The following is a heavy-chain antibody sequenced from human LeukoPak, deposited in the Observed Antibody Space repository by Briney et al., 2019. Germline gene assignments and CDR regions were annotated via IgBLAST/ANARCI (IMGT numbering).Heavy chain of an antibody. J-gene: IGHJ4*02. CDR1: GFTFTTYT. Sequence: GGSLRLSCAASGFTFTTYTIHWIRQAPGKGLEYVSAVVGNGGTTYYAGSVRGRFTISRDNSKNTVYLQMGSLRAEDTAVYYCARERAYYYFDYWGQGAQVTVSS. CDR2: VVGNGGTT. D-gene: IGHD2-21*01. CDR3: ARERAYYYFDY. V-gene: IGHV3-64*02.